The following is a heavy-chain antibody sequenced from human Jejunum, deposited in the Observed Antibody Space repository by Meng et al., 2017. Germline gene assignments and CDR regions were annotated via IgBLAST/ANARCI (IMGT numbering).Heavy chain of an antibody. V-gene: IGHV4-61*01. J-gene: IGHJ4*01. CDR3: AHSSSSSSFGFAY. CDR2: IYYSGGT. D-gene: IGHD6-6*01. Sequence: LTCVLVGHFSRVPHYWNWIRQPPGKGLEWIGYIYYSGGTTYSPSLNSRVTISIDTAKNQVSLKVSSVTAADTAVYYCAHSSSSSSFGFAYWGPGNLVHVAS. CDR1: VGHFSRVPHY.